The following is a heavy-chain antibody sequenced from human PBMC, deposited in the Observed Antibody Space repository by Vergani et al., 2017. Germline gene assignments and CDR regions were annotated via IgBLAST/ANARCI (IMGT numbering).Heavy chain of an antibody. V-gene: IGHV4-38-2*01. CDR1: GYSISSGYY. D-gene: IGHD1-26*01. CDR3: ASPGIVGASAFDY. Sequence: QVQLQESGPGLVKPSETLSLTCAVSGYSISSGYYWGWIRQPPGKGLELIGSIYHSGSTYYNPALKSRVPIAVDTSKNQFSLKLSSVTAADTAVYYCASPGIVGASAFDYWGQGTLVTVSS. J-gene: IGHJ4*02. CDR2: IYHSGST.